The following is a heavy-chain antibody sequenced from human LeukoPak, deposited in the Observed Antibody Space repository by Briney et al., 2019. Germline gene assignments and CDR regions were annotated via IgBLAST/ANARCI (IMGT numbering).Heavy chain of an antibody. D-gene: IGHD2-2*01. J-gene: IGHJ3*02. Sequence: SETLSLTCTVSGASINSGHYYWSWTRQHPGKGLEGIGYFYFSGTTYYNPSLRSRVTISVDTSKNQFSLKLSSVTAADTAVYYCARDPAPYCSSGNCYGAFDIWGQGTMVTVSS. V-gene: IGHV4-31*03. CDR2: FYFSGTT. CDR1: GASINSGHYY. CDR3: ARDPAPYCSSGNCYGAFDI.